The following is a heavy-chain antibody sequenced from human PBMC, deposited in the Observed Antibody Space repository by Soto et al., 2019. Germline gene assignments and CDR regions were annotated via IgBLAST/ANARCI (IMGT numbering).Heavy chain of an antibody. CDR3: ARPFDI. V-gene: IGHV4-59*08. Sequence: QVQLQESGPGLVEPSETLSLTCTVSGGSMTNYYWSWIRQPLGKGLEWIGYIYYSGNTNYNSSFKSRVTISIDMSKNQYSLQLSSVTAADTAVYYCARPFDIWGQGTMVTVSS. CDR1: GGSMTNYY. CDR2: IYYSGNT. J-gene: IGHJ3*02.